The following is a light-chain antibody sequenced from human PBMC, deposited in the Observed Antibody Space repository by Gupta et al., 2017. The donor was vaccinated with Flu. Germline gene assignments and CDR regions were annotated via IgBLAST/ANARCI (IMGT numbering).Light chain of an antibody. J-gene: IGKJ3*01. Sequence: PSSLSASVGDRVTITCRASHDIRNYLAWFQQRPGEAPKSLIYAASNLQSAVPSHFSGSGSGTDFTLTINSLQPEDFATYYCQRYHAYPFTFGPGTKVDV. CDR3: QRYHAYPFT. CDR2: AAS. V-gene: IGKV1-16*02. CDR1: HDIRNY.